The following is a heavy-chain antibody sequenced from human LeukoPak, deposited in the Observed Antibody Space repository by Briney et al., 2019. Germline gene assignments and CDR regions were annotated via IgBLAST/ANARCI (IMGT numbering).Heavy chain of an antibody. Sequence: GGSLRLSCAASGFTFSSYAMHWVRQAPGKGLEWVAVISYDGSNKYYADSVKGRFTISRDNSKNTLYLQMNSLRAEDTAVYYCARDGINHRGYYYYYGMDVWGQGTTVTVSS. CDR1: GFTFSSYA. D-gene: IGHD1-14*01. J-gene: IGHJ6*02. CDR3: ARDGINHRGYYYYYGMDV. V-gene: IGHV3-30*01. CDR2: ISYDGSNK.